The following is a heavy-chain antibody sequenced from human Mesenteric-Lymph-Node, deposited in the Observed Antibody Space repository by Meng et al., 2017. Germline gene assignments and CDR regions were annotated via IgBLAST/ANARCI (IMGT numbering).Heavy chain of an antibody. J-gene: IGHJ4*02. CDR1: GFTFSSSG. Sequence: EVQLLESGGGLVHPGGSLRLSCAASGFTFSSSGMNWVRQAPGKGLEWVSSISGSGPVTYYADSVKGRFTISRDNSKNTLYLQMNSLKAEDTAVYYCAKALTTVTTAVDYWGQGTLVTVSS. D-gene: IGHD4-17*01. CDR2: ISGSGPVT. CDR3: AKALTTVTTAVDY. V-gene: IGHV3-23*01.